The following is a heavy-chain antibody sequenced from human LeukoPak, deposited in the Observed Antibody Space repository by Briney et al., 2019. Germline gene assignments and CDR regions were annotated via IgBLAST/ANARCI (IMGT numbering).Heavy chain of an antibody. D-gene: IGHD2-8*01. CDR1: GFMFNHYN. J-gene: IGHJ4*02. CDR3: ARDLGYCTNGVCHTRFDY. Sequence: GGSLRLSCAASGFMFNHYNMNWVRQAPGKGPEWISYISSSSTTIYYADSVKGRVTISRDNAKSSLYLQMNSLRDEDTAVYYCARDLGYCTNGVCHTRFDYWGQGTLVTVSS. CDR2: ISSSSTTI. V-gene: IGHV3-48*02.